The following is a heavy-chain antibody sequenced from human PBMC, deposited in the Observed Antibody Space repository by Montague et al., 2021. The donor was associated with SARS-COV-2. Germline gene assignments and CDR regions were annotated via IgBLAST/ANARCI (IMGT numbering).Heavy chain of an antibody. Sequence: TLSLTCTVSGGSISSGSYYWSWVRQPAGKALEWIGRFYTSGRTNYNPSLKSRVTISVDTSKNQFSLKLSSVTAAGTAVYYCARLRGAGLNYFDYWGQGTLVTVSS. J-gene: IGHJ4*02. CDR1: GGSISSGSYY. V-gene: IGHV4-61*02. D-gene: IGHD6-19*01. CDR2: FYTSGRT. CDR3: ARLRGAGLNYFDY.